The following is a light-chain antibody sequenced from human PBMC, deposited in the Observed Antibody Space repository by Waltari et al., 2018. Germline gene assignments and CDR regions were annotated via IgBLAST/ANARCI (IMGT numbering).Light chain of an antibody. CDR2: AAS. CDR1: QSVSRA. Sequence: EIVLTQSPGTLSLSPGERATLSCRASQSVSRALAWYQPKPGQAPRLRIYAASTRATGVPDRFSGSGSGTDCSLTISRLDPEDFAVYYCQHYVNLPVTFGQGTKVEI. V-gene: IGKV3-20*01. J-gene: IGKJ1*01. CDR3: QHYVNLPVT.